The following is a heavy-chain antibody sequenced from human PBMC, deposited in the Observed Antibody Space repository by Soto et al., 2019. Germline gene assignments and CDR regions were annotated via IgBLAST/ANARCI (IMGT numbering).Heavy chain of an antibody. J-gene: IGHJ4*01. CDR2: ISGSGGST. CDR1: GFTFSSYA. V-gene: IGHV3-23*01. D-gene: IGHD4-4*01. CDR3: SRVYSRRYHYFYS. Sequence: GGSLRLSCAASGFTFSSYAMSWVRQAPGKGLEWVSAISGSGGSTYYADSVKGRFTISRDNSKNILYLQVSSLRAEDTAVYYFSRVYSRRYHYFYSWGKGNLVIVAS.